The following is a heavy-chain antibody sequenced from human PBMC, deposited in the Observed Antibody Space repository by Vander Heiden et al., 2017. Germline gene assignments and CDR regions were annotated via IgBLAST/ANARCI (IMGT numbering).Heavy chain of an antibody. D-gene: IGHD2-21*01. V-gene: IGHV3-30*18. CDR3: AKDRVRGLLEAPFDY. CDR1: GFTFSSYG. Sequence: QVQLVESGGGVVQPGRSRRLSCAASGFTFSSYGMHWVRQAPGKGLEWVAVISYDGSNKYYADSGKGRFTISRDNAKNTLYLQMNSLRAEDTAVYYCAKDRVRGLLEAPFDYWGQGTLVTVSS. CDR2: ISYDGSNK. J-gene: IGHJ4*02.